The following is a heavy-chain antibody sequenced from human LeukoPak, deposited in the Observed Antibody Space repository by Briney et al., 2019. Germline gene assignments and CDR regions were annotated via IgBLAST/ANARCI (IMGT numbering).Heavy chain of an antibody. CDR1: GYSFITYG. CDR2: ISVYNGNT. D-gene: IGHD1-26*01. V-gene: IGHV1-18*01. J-gene: IGHJ3*02. CDR3: ATDTRREWELLVRAFDI. Sequence: ASVKVSCKASGYSFITYGISWVRQAPGQGLEWMGWISVYNGNTNYAQKFQGRVTMTEDTSTDTAYMELSSLRSEDTAVYYCATDTRREWELLVRAFDIWGQGTMVTVSS.